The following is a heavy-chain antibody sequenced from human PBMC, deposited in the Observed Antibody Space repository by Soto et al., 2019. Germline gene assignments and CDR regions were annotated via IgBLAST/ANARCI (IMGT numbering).Heavy chain of an antibody. V-gene: IGHV1-69*06. CDR2: IVPRFGSP. D-gene: IGHD3-16*01. Sequence: QVQLVQSGAEMRKPGSSLRVSCKASGGTFSDYAFSWVRQAPGQGLEWMGGIVPRFGSPNYAQKFGGRVTITADTSTSTVYMELSSLRFDDTAGYFCARDRIQLRLGKYSFNGMDVWGQGTTITDSS. CDR3: ARDRIQLRLGKYSFNGMDV. J-gene: IGHJ6*02. CDR1: GGTFSDYA.